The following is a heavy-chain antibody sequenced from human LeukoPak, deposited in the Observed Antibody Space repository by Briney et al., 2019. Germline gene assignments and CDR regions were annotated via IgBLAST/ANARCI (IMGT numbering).Heavy chain of an antibody. CDR3: ARPVRGDILTGYPHWYFDL. CDR2: ILYGGST. V-gene: IGHV4-39*07. CDR1: GGSISGSSYY. J-gene: IGHJ2*01. Sequence: KASETLSLTCTVSGGSISGSSYYWAWIRQPPGKGLEWIGSILYGGSTYYSPSLKSRVTVSVDTSKDQFSLKLSSVTAADTAVYYCARPVRGDILTGYPHWYFDLWGRGTLVTVSS. D-gene: IGHD3-9*01.